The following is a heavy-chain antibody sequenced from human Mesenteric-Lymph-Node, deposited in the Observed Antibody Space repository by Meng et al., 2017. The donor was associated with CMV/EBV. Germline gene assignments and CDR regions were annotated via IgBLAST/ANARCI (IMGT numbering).Heavy chain of an antibody. Sequence: VKVSCEASGYNSNNYDINWVRQAVGQGFEWMGWMNPISGNTGYAQKFQGRVTMTRSTSTATAYMELSSLRLEDTAVYYCAVNYHSAYWGQGTLVTVSS. CDR1: GYNSNNYD. CDR2: MNPISGNT. CDR3: AVNYHSAY. V-gene: IGHV1-8*01. D-gene: IGHD1-7*01. J-gene: IGHJ4*02.